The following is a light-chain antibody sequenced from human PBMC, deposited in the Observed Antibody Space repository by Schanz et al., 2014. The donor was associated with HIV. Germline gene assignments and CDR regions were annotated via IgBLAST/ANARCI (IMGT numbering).Light chain of an antibody. J-gene: IGLJ1*01. V-gene: IGLV2-14*03. Sequence: QSALTQPASVSGSPGQSITISCTGTSSDVGADNSVSWYQQHPGRAPRLLVYDVTYRPSGVSNRFSGSKSGNMASLTISGLQPEDEADYYCNSYSHSNTYVFGSGTKLTVL. CDR1: SSDVGADNS. CDR3: NSYSHSNTYV. CDR2: DVT.